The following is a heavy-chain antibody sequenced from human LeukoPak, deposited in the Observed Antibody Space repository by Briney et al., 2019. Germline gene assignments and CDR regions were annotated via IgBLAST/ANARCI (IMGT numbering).Heavy chain of an antibody. Sequence: PGGSLRLSCAASGFTFSSYAMSWVREAPGKGLEWVSVISGSGGSTYYADSVKGRFTISRDNSKNTLYLQMNSLRAEDTAVYYCAKDHSSSWYYFDYWGQGTLVAVSS. CDR1: GFTFSSYA. CDR3: AKDHSSSWYYFDY. CDR2: ISGSGGST. J-gene: IGHJ4*02. D-gene: IGHD6-13*01. V-gene: IGHV3-23*01.